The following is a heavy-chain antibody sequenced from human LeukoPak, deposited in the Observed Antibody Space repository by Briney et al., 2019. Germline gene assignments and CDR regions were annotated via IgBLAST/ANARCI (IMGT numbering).Heavy chain of an antibody. CDR3: ATRDERIIAAAGTGY. CDR2: INPSGGST. D-gene: IGHD6-13*01. Sequence: ASVKVSCKASGYTFTSYYMHWVRQAPGQGLEWMGIINPSGGSTSYAQKFQGRVTMTRNTSISTAYMELSSLRSEDTAVYYCATRDERIIAAAGTGYWGQGTLVTVSS. V-gene: IGHV1-46*01. J-gene: IGHJ4*02. CDR1: GYTFTSYY.